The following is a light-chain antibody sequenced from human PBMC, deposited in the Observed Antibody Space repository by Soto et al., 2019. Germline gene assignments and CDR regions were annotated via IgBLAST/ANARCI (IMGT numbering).Light chain of an antibody. CDR3: QQYGNSWT. Sequence: EIVLTQSPCTLSLSPGERATLSCRASQSVSSSYLAWYQQKPSQATRLPIYGASSRATGIPDRFSGSGSGTDFTLTISRLEPEDFAVYYCQQYGNSWTFGQGTKVDIK. CDR1: QSVSSSY. J-gene: IGKJ1*01. V-gene: IGKV3-20*01. CDR2: GAS.